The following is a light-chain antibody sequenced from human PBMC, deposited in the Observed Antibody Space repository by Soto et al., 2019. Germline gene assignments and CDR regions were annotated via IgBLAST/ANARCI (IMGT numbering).Light chain of an antibody. V-gene: IGKV1-33*01. J-gene: IGKJ2*03. CDR1: QDISNY. CDR3: QQYDNLPPYS. CDR2: DES. Sequence: DIQMTQSPSSLSASVGDRVTITCQASQDISNYLNWYQQKPGTDPKLLIYDESNLESGVPSRCSGSGSGTDFTFTISSLQPEDIATYHCQQYDNLPPYSFGPGTKLEIK.